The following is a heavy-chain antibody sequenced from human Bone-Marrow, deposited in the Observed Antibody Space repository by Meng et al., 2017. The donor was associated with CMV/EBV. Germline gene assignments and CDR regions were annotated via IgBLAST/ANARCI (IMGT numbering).Heavy chain of an antibody. V-gene: IGHV4-59*01. Sequence: SETLSLTCNVSGDSISNYYWSWIRQPPGKGLEWIGYIYYSGSTNYSPSLKSRVTISLDTSKNQFSLRLSSVTAADTAVYYCAREGLELRGRLWYFDLWGRGTLVTVSS. J-gene: IGHJ2*01. CDR1: GDSISNYY. CDR2: IYYSGST. D-gene: IGHD1-7*01. CDR3: AREGLELRGRLWYFDL.